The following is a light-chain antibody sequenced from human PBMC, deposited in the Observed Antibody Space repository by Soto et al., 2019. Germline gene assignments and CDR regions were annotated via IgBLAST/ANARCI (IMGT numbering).Light chain of an antibody. CDR3: SSYTSSSTLV. Sequence: QSALTQPAAVSGSPGQSITISCTGTSSDVGGYNYVSWYQQQPGKAPKLMIYDVSNLPSGVSNRFSGSKSGNTASLTIYGLQAEDEADYYCSSYTSSSTLVFGGGTKLTVL. CDR2: DVS. CDR1: SSDVGGYNY. V-gene: IGLV2-14*01. J-gene: IGLJ2*01.